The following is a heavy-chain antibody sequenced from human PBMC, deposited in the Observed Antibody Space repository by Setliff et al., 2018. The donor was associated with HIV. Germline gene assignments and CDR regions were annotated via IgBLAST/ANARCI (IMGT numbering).Heavy chain of an antibody. Sequence: PSETLSLTCTVSGASINSDGYYWGWIRQPPGKGLEWIGSMYYSGSTYYNPSLKSRVTISADTSKNQFSLKLTSVTASDTAVYFCARAAAGNTGPFDLWGQGSPVTVSS. D-gene: IGHD4-17*01. CDR2: MYYSGST. J-gene: IGHJ4*02. CDR3: ARAAAGNTGPFDL. V-gene: IGHV4-39*07. CDR1: GASINSDGYY.